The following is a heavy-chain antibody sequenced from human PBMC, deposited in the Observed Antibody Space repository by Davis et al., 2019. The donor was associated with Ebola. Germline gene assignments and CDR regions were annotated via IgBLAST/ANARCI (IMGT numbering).Heavy chain of an antibody. J-gene: IGHJ4*02. Sequence: PAGSLRLSCAASGFTFSRYAMHWVRQDPGKGLDWVAVISYDGSNKYYADSVKGRFTISRDNSKNTLYLQMNSLRAEDTAVYYCARELRGTTYYLDYWGQGTLVTV. V-gene: IGHV3-30-3*01. CDR2: ISYDGSNK. CDR3: ARELRGTTYYLDY. D-gene: IGHD1-26*01. CDR1: GFTFSRYA.